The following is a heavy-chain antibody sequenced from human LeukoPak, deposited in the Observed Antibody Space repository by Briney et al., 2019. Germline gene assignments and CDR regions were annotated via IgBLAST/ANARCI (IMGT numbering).Heavy chain of an antibody. CDR3: PRSPNYYGSGTYYFHFDY. J-gene: IGHJ4*02. V-gene: IGHV3-23*01. Sequence: TGGSLRLSCAASGLTFSSYAMSWVRQAPGKGLEWVSAISGSCGNTYYADSVKGRFTISRDNSKNTVYLHMNSLRAEDTAVYYCPRSPNYYGSGTYYFHFDYWGQGTLVTVSS. D-gene: IGHD3-10*01. CDR2: ISGSCGNT. CDR1: GLTFSSYA.